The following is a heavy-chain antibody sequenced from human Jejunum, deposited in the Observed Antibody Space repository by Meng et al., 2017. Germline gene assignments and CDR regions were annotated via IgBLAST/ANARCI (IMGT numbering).Heavy chain of an antibody. V-gene: IGHV4-61*08. CDR2: IYYSGGT. J-gene: IGHJ4*02. CDR3: AHSSSSSSFGFDY. D-gene: IGHD6-6*01. Sequence: VAVQESGPGVVRPSETLSPTCTVSGGSVSSAAYYWNWIRQPPGKGLEWIGYIYYSGGTTYSPSLNSRVTISIDTAKNQVSLKVSSVTAADTAVYYCAHSSSSSSFGFDYWGQGTLVTVSS. CDR1: GGSVSSAAYY.